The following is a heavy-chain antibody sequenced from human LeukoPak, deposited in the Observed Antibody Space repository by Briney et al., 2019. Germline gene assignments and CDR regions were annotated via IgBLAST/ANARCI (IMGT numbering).Heavy chain of an antibody. CDR2: ISGSGGST. D-gene: IGHD3-10*01. Sequence: PGGSLRLSCAASGFTFSSYAMSWVRQAPGKGLEWVSAISGSGGSTYYADSVKGRFTISRDNSKNTLYLQMNSLRAEDTAVYYCAKDTTRPWGGVYGSGSPIFPSWGQGTLVTVSS. CDR3: AKDTTRPWGGVYGSGSPIFPS. V-gene: IGHV3-23*01. J-gene: IGHJ4*02. CDR1: GFTFSSYA.